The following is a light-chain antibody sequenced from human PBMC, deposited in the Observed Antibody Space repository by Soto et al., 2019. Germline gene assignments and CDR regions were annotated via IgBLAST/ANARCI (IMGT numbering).Light chain of an antibody. Sequence: EVVLTQSPGTLSLSPGERATLSCRASQSVSSSYLTWYQQRPGQAPRLVIYDGSRRATGIPDRFSGSGSGTDFTLTISRLEPEDFAVYYCQQYSASPISLGQGTRLEIK. V-gene: IGKV3-20*01. CDR2: DGS. J-gene: IGKJ5*01. CDR1: QSVSSSY. CDR3: QQYSASPIS.